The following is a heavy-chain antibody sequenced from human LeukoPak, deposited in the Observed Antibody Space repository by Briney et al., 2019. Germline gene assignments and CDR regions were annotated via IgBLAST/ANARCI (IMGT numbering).Heavy chain of an antibody. CDR2: IYYIGST. V-gene: IGHV4-59*08. J-gene: IGHJ4*02. CDR3: ARHAGSSWSFFDY. CDR1: GDSVSLSY. D-gene: IGHD6-13*01. Sequence: SETLSLICTVSGDSVSLSYWRCIRQPPGKGLECIVYIYYIGSTNYTPSRKSRVTISIDTSKNQFSLKLSSVTAADTAVYYCARHAGSSWSFFDYWGQGTLVTVSS.